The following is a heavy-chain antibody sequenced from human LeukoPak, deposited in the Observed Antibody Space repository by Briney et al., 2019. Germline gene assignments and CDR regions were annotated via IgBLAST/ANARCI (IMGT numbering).Heavy chain of an antibody. CDR1: GFTFSNYE. D-gene: IGHD3-10*01. J-gene: IGHJ3*02. V-gene: IGHV3-48*03. Sequence: GGSLRLSCTVSGFTFSNYEMNWVRQAPGKGLEWVSYISSSGSAKYYADSVKGRFTISRDNAKSSLYLQMNSLRAEDTAVYYCARDGVRGVRDAFDIWGQGTRVTVSS. CDR3: ARDGVRGVRDAFDI. CDR2: ISSSGSAK.